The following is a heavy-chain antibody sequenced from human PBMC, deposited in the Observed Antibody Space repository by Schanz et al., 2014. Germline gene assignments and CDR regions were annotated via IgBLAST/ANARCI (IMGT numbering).Heavy chain of an antibody. CDR3: ARIGGSVFDY. D-gene: IGHD3-10*01. Sequence: EVQLVESGGGLVQPGGSLRLSCAASGFSFSTYWMSWVRQAPGKGLEWVSAISGSGGSTYYADSVKGRFTISRDNSKNTLYLQMNSLRAEDTAVYYCARIGGSVFDYWAQGTLVTVSS. J-gene: IGHJ4*02. V-gene: IGHV3-23*04. CDR2: ISGSGGST. CDR1: GFSFSTYW.